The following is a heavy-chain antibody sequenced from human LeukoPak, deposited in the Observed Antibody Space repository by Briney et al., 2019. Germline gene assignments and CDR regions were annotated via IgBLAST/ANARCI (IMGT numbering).Heavy chain of an antibody. CDR2: INHSGST. V-gene: IGHV4-34*01. J-gene: IGHJ4*02. D-gene: IGHD2-15*01. Sequence: SETLSLTCAVYGGSFSGYYWSWIRQPPGKGLEWIGEINHSGSTNYNPSLKSRVTISVDTSKNQFSLKLSSVTAADTAVYYCARGRTDIVVVVAAPALDHWGQGTLVTVSS. CDR3: ARGRTDIVVVVAAPALDH. CDR1: GGSFSGYY.